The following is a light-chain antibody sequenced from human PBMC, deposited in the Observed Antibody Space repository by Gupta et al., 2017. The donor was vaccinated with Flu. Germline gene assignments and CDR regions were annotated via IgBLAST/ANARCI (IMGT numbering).Light chain of an antibody. CDR3: QHYYDWPPT. CDR1: QGINSD. V-gene: IGKV3-15*01. J-gene: IGKJ1*01. CDR2: GAS. Sequence: IVMTQSPDTLSVSPGDGATLSCRASQGINSDLAWYQQKPGQAPRLLIFGASTRATGVPARFSGSGSGTDFTLTIGSLQSEDFAVYYCQHYYDWPPTFGQGTKVEIK.